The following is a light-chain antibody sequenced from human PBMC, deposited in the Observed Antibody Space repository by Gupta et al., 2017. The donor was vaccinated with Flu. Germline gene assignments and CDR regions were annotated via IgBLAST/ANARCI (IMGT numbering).Light chain of an antibody. V-gene: IGLV7-43*01. CDR2: GAS. Sequence: QTVFTQAPSLTVSPGGTVTPTCASSTGAVNSGYNPNWIQQKPGQTPRALIFGASNKYSWTHARFSGSSLGGKAALTLAGVQPEDEDEYYCRLYYGGAYVFGTGTKVTVL. CDR3: RLYYGGAYV. J-gene: IGLJ1*01. CDR1: TGAVNSGYN.